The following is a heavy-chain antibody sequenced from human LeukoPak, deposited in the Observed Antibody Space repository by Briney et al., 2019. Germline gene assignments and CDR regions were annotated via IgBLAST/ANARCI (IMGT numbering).Heavy chain of an antibody. CDR2: ISAYNGNT. D-gene: IGHD3-9*01. CDR1: GYTFTSYG. V-gene: IGHV1-18*01. J-gene: IGHJ4*02. Sequence: GASVKVPCKASGYTFTSYGISWVRQAPGQGLEWMGWISAYNGNTNYAQKLQGRVTMTTDTSTSTAYMELRSLRSDDTAVYYCARDRGYYDILTGYYGFDYWGQGTLVTVSS. CDR3: ARDRGYYDILTGYYGFDY.